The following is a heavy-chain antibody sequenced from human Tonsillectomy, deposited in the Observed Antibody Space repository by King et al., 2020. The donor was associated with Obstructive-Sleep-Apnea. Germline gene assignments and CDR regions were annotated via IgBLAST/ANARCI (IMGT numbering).Heavy chain of an antibody. CDR3: ARDGPYASGWDFDS. CDR2: ISSSGNTI. J-gene: IGHJ4*02. V-gene: IGHV3-11*01. CDR1: GFTLSDYY. Sequence: VQLVESGGGLVRPGGSLRLSCAASGFTLSDYYMSWIRQVPGKGLEWISYISSSGNTIYHADSVKGRFTISRDNAKNSQYLQMNSLRAEDTAVYYCARDGPYASGWDFDSWGQGTLVTVSS. D-gene: IGHD6-19*01.